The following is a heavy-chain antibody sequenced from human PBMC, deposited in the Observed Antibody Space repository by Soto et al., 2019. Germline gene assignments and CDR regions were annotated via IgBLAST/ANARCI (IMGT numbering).Heavy chain of an antibody. Sequence: WGSLRLSCAASGFAFINHYIDFFRQSAGKGLEWVGRARNKANSYTTEYAASVKGRFTISRDDSKNSAYLQMNSLKTEDTAVYYCARVRAGSVGWFDPWGQGTLVTVSS. CDR3: ARVRAGSVGWFDP. D-gene: IGHD6-19*01. J-gene: IGHJ5*02. V-gene: IGHV3-72*01. CDR1: GFAFINHY. CDR2: ARNKANSYTT.